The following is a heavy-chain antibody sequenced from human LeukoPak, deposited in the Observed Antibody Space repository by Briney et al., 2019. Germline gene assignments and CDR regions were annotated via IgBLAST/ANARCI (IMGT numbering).Heavy chain of an antibody. D-gene: IGHD1-26*01. CDR2: INQDDSQI. CDR1: GFTFNKYW. Sequence: GGSLRLSCAASGFTFNKYWLTWVRQAPGKGLEWVANINQDDSQIYYLESVEGRFTITRDNAKNSPYLQMNSLRAEDTAVYYCARAYSGSYNWFDPWGQGTLVTVSS. J-gene: IGHJ5*02. V-gene: IGHV3-7*01. CDR3: ARAYSGSYNWFDP.